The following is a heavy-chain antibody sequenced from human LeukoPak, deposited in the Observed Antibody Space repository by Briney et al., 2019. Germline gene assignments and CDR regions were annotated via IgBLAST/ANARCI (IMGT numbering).Heavy chain of an antibody. D-gene: IGHD3/OR15-3a*01. V-gene: IGHV3-66*03. CDR3: ARDRAALQDWVEFDP. J-gene: IGHJ5*02. Sequence: GGSLRLSCAASGFTFSSYDMNWVRQATGKGLEWVGLIRDSGEAFYADFVRGRFAISRDESENTLYLQMNSLRVEDTAVYFCARDRAALQDWVEFDPWGQGTPVIVSS. CDR1: GFTFSSYD. CDR2: IRDSGEA.